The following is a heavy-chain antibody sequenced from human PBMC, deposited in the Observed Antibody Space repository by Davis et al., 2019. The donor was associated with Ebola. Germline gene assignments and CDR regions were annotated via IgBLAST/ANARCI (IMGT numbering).Heavy chain of an antibody. Sequence: GESLKISCAASGFTFSTYAMSWVRQAPGTRLASFSAITCLALTTYYADSVEGRFTISRDNSRNTLYLQMNSLRAEDAAVYYCANGRKPYYYGSGSNWGDYWGQGTLVTVSS. CDR2: ITCLALTT. CDR1: GFTFSTYA. D-gene: IGHD3-10*01. J-gene: IGHJ4*02. CDR3: ANGRKPYYYGSGSNWGDY. V-gene: IGHV3-23*01.